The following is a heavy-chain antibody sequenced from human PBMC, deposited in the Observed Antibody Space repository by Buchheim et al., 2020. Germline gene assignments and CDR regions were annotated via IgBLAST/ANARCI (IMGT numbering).Heavy chain of an antibody. Sequence: EVQLVESGGGLVQPGGSLILSCSASGFTFSNYNMNWFRQAPGKGLVWVSYISSSSSTILYADSVRGRFTISRDDAKNSLLLQMNSLRADDTAVYYCARRFGYWGQGTL. CDR3: ARRFGY. V-gene: IGHV3-48*01. CDR2: ISSSSSTI. CDR1: GFTFSNYN. J-gene: IGHJ4*02.